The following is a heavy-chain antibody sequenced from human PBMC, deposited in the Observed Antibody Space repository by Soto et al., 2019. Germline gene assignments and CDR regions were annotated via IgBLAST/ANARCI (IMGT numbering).Heavy chain of an antibody. CDR1: GGTFSSYA. CDR3: GGGGGVGATTGWD. J-gene: IGHJ4*02. Sequence: QVQLVQSGAEVKKPGSSVKVSCKASGGTFSSYAISWVRQAPGQGLEWMGGIIPIFGTANYAQKFQGRVRIPAEISPAPAYMELSSLRSGDTAVYFCGGGGGVGATTGWDWGQGTLVTVSS. V-gene: IGHV1-69*06. CDR2: IIPIFGTA. D-gene: IGHD1-26*01.